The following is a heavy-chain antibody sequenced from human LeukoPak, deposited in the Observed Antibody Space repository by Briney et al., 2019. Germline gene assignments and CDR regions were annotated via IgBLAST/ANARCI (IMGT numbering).Heavy chain of an antibody. CDR3: ARLSSDAYNSLTY. D-gene: IGHD5-24*01. CDR1: GYSISSGYY. V-gene: IGHV4-38-2*01. J-gene: IGHJ4*02. Sequence: QAQLQESGPGLVKPSETLSLTCAVSGYSISSGYYWGWIRQPPGKGLEWIGSIYHSGSTYYNPSLKSRVTISLDTSKNQLSLKVSSVTAADTAVHYCARLSSDAYNSLTYWGQGTLVTVSS. CDR2: IYHSGST.